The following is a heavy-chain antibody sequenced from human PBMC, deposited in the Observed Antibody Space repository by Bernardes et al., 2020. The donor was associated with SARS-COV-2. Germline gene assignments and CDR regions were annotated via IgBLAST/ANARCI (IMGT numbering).Heavy chain of an antibody. CDR2: INSDGSST. J-gene: IGHJ4*02. CDR1: GFTFSSYW. Sequence: GGSLSLSCAASGFTFSSYWMHWVRQAPGKGLVWVSRINSDGSSTSYADSVKGRFTISRDNAKNTLYLQMNSLRAEDTAVYYCARDSEADGRKTDIVATIARAPFDYWGQGTLVTVSS. V-gene: IGHV3-74*01. CDR3: ARDSEADGRKTDIVATIARAPFDY. D-gene: IGHD5-12*01.